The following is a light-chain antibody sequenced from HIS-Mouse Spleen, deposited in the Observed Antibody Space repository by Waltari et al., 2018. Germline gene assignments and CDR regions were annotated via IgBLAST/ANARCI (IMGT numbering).Light chain of an antibody. CDR2: EGS. V-gene: IGLV2-23*01. CDR3: CSYAGSSTYWV. CDR1: SSDLGSYHL. J-gene: IGLJ3*02. Sequence: QSALTQPASVSGSPGQSITISCTGTSSDLGSYHLVSWYQQHPGKAPKLMIYEGSKRPSGVSNRFSGSKSGNTASLTISGLQAEDEADYYCCSYAGSSTYWVFGGGTKLTVL.